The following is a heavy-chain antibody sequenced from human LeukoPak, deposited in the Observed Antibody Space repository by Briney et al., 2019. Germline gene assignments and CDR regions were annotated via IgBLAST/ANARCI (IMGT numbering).Heavy chain of an antibody. CDR2: ISSSSSYI. V-gene: IGHV3-21*01. CDR1: GFTFTSYT. CDR3: ARVPGGSGYDFDY. J-gene: IGHJ4*02. D-gene: IGHD5-12*01. Sequence: PGGSLRLSCAASGFTFTSYTMNWVRQAPGKGLEWVSSISSSSSYIYYADSVKGRFTISRDNAKNSLYLQMNSLRAQDTAVYYCARVPGGSGYDFDYWGQGTLVTVSS.